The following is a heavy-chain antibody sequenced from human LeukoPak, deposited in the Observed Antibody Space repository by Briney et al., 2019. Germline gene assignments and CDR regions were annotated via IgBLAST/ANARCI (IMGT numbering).Heavy chain of an antibody. CDR3: ARAWMYSNYF. V-gene: IGHV3-7*03. Sequence: GGSLRLSCAASGFTFSNYWMSWVRQAPGKGLEWVANINQDGSEKYYVDSVRGRFTISRDNAENSLYLQMNSLRAEDTAVYYCARAWMYSNYFRGQGTLVTVSS. CDR1: GFTFSNYW. J-gene: IGHJ4*02. CDR2: INQDGSEK. D-gene: IGHD4-11*01.